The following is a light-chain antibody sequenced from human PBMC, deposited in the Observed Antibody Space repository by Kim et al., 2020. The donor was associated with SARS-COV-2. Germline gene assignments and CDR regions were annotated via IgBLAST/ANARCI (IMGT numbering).Light chain of an antibody. J-gene: IGLJ3*02. V-gene: IGLV3-19*01. Sequence: ALGQTVRITCQGDSLRSYYASWYQQKPGQAPVLVIYGKNNRPSGFPDRFSGSSSGNTASLTITGAQAEDEADYYCNSRDSSGNHWVFGGGTQLTVL. CDR1: SLRSYY. CDR2: GKN. CDR3: NSRDSSGNHWV.